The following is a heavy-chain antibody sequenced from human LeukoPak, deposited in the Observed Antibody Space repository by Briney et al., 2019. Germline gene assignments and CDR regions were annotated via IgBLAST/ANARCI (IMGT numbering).Heavy chain of an antibody. CDR1: GYTFIHHY. Sequence: ASVKVSCKASGYTFIHHYIHWVRQAPGQGLEWMGWINPNSDGTNYAQKFQGRVTMTRDTSISTVYMELTRLRSDDTAVYYCVRIYRGPDYWGQGTLVTVSS. CDR3: VRIYRGPDY. V-gene: IGHV1-2*02. D-gene: IGHD3-10*01. CDR2: INPNSDGT. J-gene: IGHJ4*02.